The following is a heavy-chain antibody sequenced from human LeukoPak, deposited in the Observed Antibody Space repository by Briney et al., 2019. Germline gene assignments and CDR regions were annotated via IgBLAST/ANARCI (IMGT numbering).Heavy chain of an antibody. J-gene: IGHJ4*02. Sequence: GKSLRLSCAASKFTFSHHGMHWVRQAPGKGLEWVAVIWNDGSNKYYADSVKGRFTVSRDNSRNTLYLQMNSLRAEDTGVYYCAKDAQRGFDYSNSLEYWGPGTLVTVSS. V-gene: IGHV3-33*06. CDR3: AKDAQRGFDYSNSLEY. CDR2: IWNDGSNK. D-gene: IGHD4-11*01. CDR1: KFTFSHHG.